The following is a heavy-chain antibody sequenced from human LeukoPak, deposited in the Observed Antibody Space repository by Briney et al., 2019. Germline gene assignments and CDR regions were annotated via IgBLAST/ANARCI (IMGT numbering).Heavy chain of an antibody. D-gene: IGHD3-10*01. Sequence: SVKVSCKASGGTFSSYAISWVRQAPGQGLEWMGRIIPILGIANYAQKFQGGVTITADRSASTAYMDLSSMRSEDTAVYYCWNNPRGYDSGSYGLFDPWGQGTLVTVSS. V-gene: IGHV1-69*04. J-gene: IGHJ5*02. CDR3: WNNPRGYDSGSYGLFDP. CDR1: GGTFSSYA. CDR2: IIPILGIA.